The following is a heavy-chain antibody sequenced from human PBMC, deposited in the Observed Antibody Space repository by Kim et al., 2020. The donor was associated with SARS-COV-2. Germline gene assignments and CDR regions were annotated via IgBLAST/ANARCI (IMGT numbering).Heavy chain of an antibody. Sequence: NPSLKSRVAISVDTSKNQFSLKLSSVTAADTAVYYCARNYGYGSGSFYSYWGQGILVTVYS. J-gene: IGHJ4*02. V-gene: IGHV4-4*09. D-gene: IGHD3-10*01. CDR3: ARNYGYGSGSFYSY.